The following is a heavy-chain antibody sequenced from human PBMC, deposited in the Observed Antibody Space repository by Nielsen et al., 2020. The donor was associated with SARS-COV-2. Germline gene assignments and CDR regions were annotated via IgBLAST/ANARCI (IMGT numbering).Heavy chain of an antibody. CDR3: ARLLRPWYFDL. Sequence: AASLKISCMGSGYGFNNYWLGWVRQLPGKGLEWLGIIYPGKSETRYSSSFEGQVTISVDKSINTAYLQWISLEASDTAIYYCARLLRPWYFDLWGRGTLLIVSS. CDR1: GYGFNNYW. V-gene: IGHV5-51*01. CDR2: IYPGKSET. J-gene: IGHJ2*01.